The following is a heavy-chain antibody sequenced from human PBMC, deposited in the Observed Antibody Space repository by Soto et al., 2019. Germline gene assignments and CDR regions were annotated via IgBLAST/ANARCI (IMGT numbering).Heavy chain of an antibody. CDR2: MNPNSGNT. CDR3: ARAVYYYGSGSFHYYYYYMDV. D-gene: IGHD3-10*01. J-gene: IGHJ6*03. CDR1: GYTVTSYD. V-gene: IGHV1-8*01. Sequence: ASVKVSCKASGYTVTSYDINWVRQATGQGLEWMGWMNPNSGNTGYAQKFQGRVTMTRNTSISTAYMELSSLRSEDTAVYYCARAVYYYGSGSFHYYYYYMDVWGKGTTVTVSS.